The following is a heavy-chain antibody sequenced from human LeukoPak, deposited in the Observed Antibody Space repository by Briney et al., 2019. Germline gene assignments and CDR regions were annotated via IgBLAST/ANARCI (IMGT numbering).Heavy chain of an antibody. Sequence: PGGSLRLSCAASGFTFSSYAMHWVRQAPGKGLEWVAVISYDGSNKYYADSVKGRFTISRDNSKNTLYLQMNSLRAEDTAVYYCARGGIAARPCFDYWGQGTLVTVSS. D-gene: IGHD6-6*01. V-gene: IGHV3-30*04. CDR3: ARGGIAARPCFDY. CDR2: ISYDGSNK. J-gene: IGHJ4*02. CDR1: GFTFSSYA.